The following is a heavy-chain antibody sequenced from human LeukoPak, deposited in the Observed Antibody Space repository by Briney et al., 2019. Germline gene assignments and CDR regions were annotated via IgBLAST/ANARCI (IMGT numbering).Heavy chain of an antibody. V-gene: IGHV4-59*01. CDR2: IYYSGST. CDR1: GGSISSYY. Sequence: PSETLSLTCTVSGGSISSYYWSWIRQPPGKGLEWMGYIYYSGSTNYNPSLKSRVTISVDTSKNQFSLKLSSVTAADTAVYYCARYSSSWYGVDYWGQGTLVTVSS. D-gene: IGHD6-13*01. CDR3: ARYSSSWYGVDY. J-gene: IGHJ4*02.